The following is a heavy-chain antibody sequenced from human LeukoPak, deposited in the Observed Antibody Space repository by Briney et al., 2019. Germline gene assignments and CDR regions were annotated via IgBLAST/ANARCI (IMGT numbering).Heavy chain of an antibody. CDR2: INSDGSSP. Sequence: GGSLRLSCAASGLTISNYWMHWVRHAPGKGLVWVSRINSDGSSPTYADSVKGRFTISRDNAKNTLYLQMNSVRAEDTAVYYCAKGGTTVVDYWGQGTLVTVSS. J-gene: IGHJ4*02. CDR3: AKGGTTVVDY. V-gene: IGHV3-74*01. D-gene: IGHD4-23*01. CDR1: GLTISNYW.